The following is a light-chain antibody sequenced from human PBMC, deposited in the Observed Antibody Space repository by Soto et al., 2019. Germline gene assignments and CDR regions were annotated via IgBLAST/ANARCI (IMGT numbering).Light chain of an antibody. CDR2: GAS. J-gene: IGKJ3*01. Sequence: EIVLTQSPGTLSLSPGERATLYCRASQSVGSNYLAWYQQKPGQAPRVLIYGASSRATGIPDRFSGSGSGTDFTFTISSLQPEDIATYYCQQYDNLPPTFGPGTKVDIK. V-gene: IGKV3-20*01. CDR1: QSVGSNY. CDR3: QQYDNLPPT.